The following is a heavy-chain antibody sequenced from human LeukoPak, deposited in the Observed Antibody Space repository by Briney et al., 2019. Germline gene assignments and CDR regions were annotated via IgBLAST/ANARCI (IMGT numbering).Heavy chain of an antibody. CDR3: ASVRRYADYLDY. CDR2: ITYNGIS. J-gene: IGHJ4*02. CDR1: GGSIRSNNYY. Sequence: SETLSLTCNVSGGSIRSNNYYWGWIRQPPGRGLEWIGSITYNGISNYYPSLKGRVTIFADTFKNQFSLKLGSVTAADTAVYYCASVRRYADYLDYWGQGTLVTVSS. D-gene: IGHD3-10*02. V-gene: IGHV4-39*01.